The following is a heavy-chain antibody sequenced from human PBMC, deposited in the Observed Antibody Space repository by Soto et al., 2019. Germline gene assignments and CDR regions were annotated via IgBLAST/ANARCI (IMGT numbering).Heavy chain of an antibody. CDR3: ARAGAAPYYYYGMDV. D-gene: IGHD2-15*01. CDR2: ISTYNGDT. V-gene: IGHV1-18*01. Sequence: ASVKVSCKASGYTFTSYDINWVRQATGQGLEWMGWISTYNGDTNDAPKFQDRVTMTSDTSTSTVYMELRSLRSDDTAVYYCARAGAAPYYYYGMDVWGQGTRVTVS. J-gene: IGHJ6*02. CDR1: GYTFTSYD.